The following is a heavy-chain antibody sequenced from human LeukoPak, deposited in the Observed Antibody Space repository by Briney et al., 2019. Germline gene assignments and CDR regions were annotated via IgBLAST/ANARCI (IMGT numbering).Heavy chain of an antibody. J-gene: IGHJ4*02. Sequence: ASVKVSCKASGYTFTKYDINWVRQGTGQGLEWMGWMNPTSGNTGYAQKFQGRLTITKDTSMNTAYMELSSLRSDDTAIYYCARGPAYRYCSGDCYHIDFWGQGTLVTVSS. CDR1: GYTFTKYD. V-gene: IGHV1-8*03. CDR2: MNPTSGNT. D-gene: IGHD2-21*02. CDR3: ARGPAYRYCSGDCYHIDF.